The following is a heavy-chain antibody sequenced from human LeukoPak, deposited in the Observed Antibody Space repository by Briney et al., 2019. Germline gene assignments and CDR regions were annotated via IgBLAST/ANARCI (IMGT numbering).Heavy chain of an antibody. CDR3: ARDSTPTYYSGTYYFEY. V-gene: IGHV1-46*01. D-gene: IGHD1-26*01. CDR1: GYTFASYY. CDR2: INPSGGST. Sequence: ASVKVSCKASGYTFASYYLHWVRQAPGQGLEWMGIINPSGGSTTYAQKFQGRLTVTRDTSTSTVYMELSSLRSEDTAVYYCARDSTPTYYSGTYYFEYWGPGTLVTVSS. J-gene: IGHJ4*02.